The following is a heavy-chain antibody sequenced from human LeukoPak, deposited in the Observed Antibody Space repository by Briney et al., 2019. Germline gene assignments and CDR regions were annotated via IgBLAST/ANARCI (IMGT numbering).Heavy chain of an antibody. D-gene: IGHD2-15*01. CDR2: IIPILGIA. CDR3: ARDPGDCSGGSCYSDY. J-gene: IGHJ4*02. V-gene: IGHV1-69*04. Sequence: SVKVSCKASGGTFSSYAISWVRQAPGQGLEWMGRIIPILGIANYAQKFQGRVTITADKSTSTAYMELSSLRSEDTAVYYCARDPGDCSGGSCYSDYWGQGTLVTVSS. CDR1: GGTFSSYA.